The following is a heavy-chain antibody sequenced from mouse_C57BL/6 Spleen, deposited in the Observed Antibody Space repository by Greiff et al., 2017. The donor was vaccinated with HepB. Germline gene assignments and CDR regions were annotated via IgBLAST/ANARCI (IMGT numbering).Heavy chain of an antibody. J-gene: IGHJ2*01. CDR2: IDPEDGET. Sequence: EVQLQQSGAELVKPGASVKLSCTASGFNIKDYYMHWVKQRTEQGLEWIGRIDPEDGETKYAPKFQGKATITADTSSNTAYLQLSSLTSEDTAVYYCARSAPVTTVVATDFDYWGQGTTLTVSS. V-gene: IGHV14-2*01. D-gene: IGHD1-1*01. CDR1: GFNIKDYY. CDR3: ARSAPVTTVVATDFDY.